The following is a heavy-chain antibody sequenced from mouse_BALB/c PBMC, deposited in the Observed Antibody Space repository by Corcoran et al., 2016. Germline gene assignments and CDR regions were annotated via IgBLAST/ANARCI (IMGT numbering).Heavy chain of an antibody. CDR3: ARGDGYLMDY. Sequence: QIQLVQSGPALKKPGETVKISCKASGYTFTNYGMNWVKQAPGKGLKWMGWINTYTGEPTYADDFKGRFAFSLETSASTAYLQINNLKNEDMATYFCARGDGYLMDYWGQGTSVTVSS. CDR2: INTYTGEP. CDR1: GYTFTNYG. J-gene: IGHJ4*01. D-gene: IGHD2-3*01. V-gene: IGHV9-1*02.